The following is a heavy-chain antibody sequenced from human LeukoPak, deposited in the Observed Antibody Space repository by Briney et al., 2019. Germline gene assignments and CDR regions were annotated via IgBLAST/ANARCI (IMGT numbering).Heavy chain of an antibody. V-gene: IGHV3-30*18. Sequence: GGSLRLSCAASGFTFSSYGMHWVRQAPGKGLEWVAVISYDGSNKYYADSVKGRFTISRDNSKNALYLQMNSLRAEDTAVYYCAKTLPHMVRGVISPNYGMDVWGQGTTVTVSS. J-gene: IGHJ6*02. CDR2: ISYDGSNK. CDR1: GFTFSSYG. CDR3: AKTLPHMVRGVISPNYGMDV. D-gene: IGHD3-10*01.